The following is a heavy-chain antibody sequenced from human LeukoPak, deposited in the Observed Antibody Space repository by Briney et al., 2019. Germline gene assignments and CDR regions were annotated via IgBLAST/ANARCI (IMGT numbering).Heavy chain of an antibody. V-gene: IGHV3-9*01. Sequence: GGSLRLSCAASGFTFDDYAMHWVRQAPGKGLEWVSGISWNSGSIGYADSVKGRFTISRDNAKNSLYLQMNSLRAEDTALYYCAKDQTMELGAFDIWGQGTMATVSS. D-gene: IGHD1-26*01. CDR3: AKDQTMELGAFDI. CDR2: ISWNSGSI. CDR1: GFTFDDYA. J-gene: IGHJ3*02.